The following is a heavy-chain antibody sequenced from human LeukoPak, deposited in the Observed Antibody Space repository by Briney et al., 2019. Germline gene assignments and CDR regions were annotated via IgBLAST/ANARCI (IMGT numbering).Heavy chain of an antibody. J-gene: IGHJ5*02. Sequence: GGSLRLSCAASAFSFSSYAMSWVRQAPGKGMEWVSAIIGSGGSTYYADSVKGRFTISRDNSKNTLYLQMNSLRAEDTAVYYCAKPPGTLWLGPDPWGQGTLVTVSS. V-gene: IGHV3-23*01. CDR2: IIGSGGST. D-gene: IGHD3-10*01. CDR1: AFSFSSYA. CDR3: AKPPGTLWLGPDP.